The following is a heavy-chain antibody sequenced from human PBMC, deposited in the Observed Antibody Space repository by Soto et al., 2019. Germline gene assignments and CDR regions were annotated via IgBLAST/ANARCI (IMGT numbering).Heavy chain of an antibody. J-gene: IGHJ6*02. CDR3: ARDRPASVASSGYYLGYYYGMDV. Sequence: GGSLRLSCAASGFTFSSYSMNWVRQAPGKGLEWVSSISSSSSYIYYADSVKGRFTISRDNAKNPLYLQMNSLRAEDTAVYYCARDRPASVASSGYYLGYYYGMDVWGQGTTVTVSS. V-gene: IGHV3-21*01. D-gene: IGHD3-22*01. CDR2: ISSSSSYI. CDR1: GFTFSSYS.